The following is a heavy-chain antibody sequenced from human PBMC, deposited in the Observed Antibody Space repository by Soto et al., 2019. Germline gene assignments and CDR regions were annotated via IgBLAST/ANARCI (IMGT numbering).Heavy chain of an antibody. J-gene: IGHJ6*03. V-gene: IGHV3-23*01. Sequence: GGSLRLSCAASGFTFSSYAMSWVRQAPGKGLEWVSAISGSGGSTYYADSVKGRFTISRDNSKNTLYLQMNSLRAEDTAVYYCAKRTGHTYYDFWSGYYPYYYYYIDVWGKGTTVTVSS. CDR2: ISGSGGST. CDR3: AKRTGHTYYDFWSGYYPYYYYYIDV. CDR1: GFTFSSYA. D-gene: IGHD3-3*01.